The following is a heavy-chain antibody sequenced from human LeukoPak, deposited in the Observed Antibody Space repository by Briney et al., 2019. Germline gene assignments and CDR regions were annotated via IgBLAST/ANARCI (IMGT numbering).Heavy chain of an antibody. CDR1: GGSITSYY. Sequence: SETLSLTCTVSGGSITSYYWSWIRQPPGKGLEWIGYIYYSGSTNYNPSLKSRVTISVDTSKNQFSLKLSSVTAADTAVYYCARGYYDYVWGSYRYNLDAFDIWGQGTMVTVSS. V-gene: IGHV4-59*08. J-gene: IGHJ3*02. CDR2: IYYSGST. CDR3: ARGYYDYVWGSYRYNLDAFDI. D-gene: IGHD3-16*02.